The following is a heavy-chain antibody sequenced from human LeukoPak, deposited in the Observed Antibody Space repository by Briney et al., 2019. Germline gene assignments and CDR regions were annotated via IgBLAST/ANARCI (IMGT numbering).Heavy chain of an antibody. J-gene: IGHJ4*02. V-gene: IGHV3-48*03. CDR1: GFTFSSYA. CDR2: ISSSAETT. Sequence: GGSLRLSCAASGFTFSSYAMNWVRQAPGKGLEWVSYISSSAETTYYADSVKGRFTISRDNAKSSLYLQMYSLRAEDTAVYFCARQQQQLWYDWGQGTLVTVSS. CDR3: ARQQQQLWYD. D-gene: IGHD5-18*01.